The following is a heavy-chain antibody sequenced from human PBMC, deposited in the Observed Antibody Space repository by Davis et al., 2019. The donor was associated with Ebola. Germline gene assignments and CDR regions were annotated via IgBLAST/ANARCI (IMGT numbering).Heavy chain of an antibody. CDR1: RCTFSSYA. D-gene: IGHD4-17*01. V-gene: IGHV1-69*04. CDR3: AREPRYGDYTHHDYYGMDV. CDR2: IIPILGIA. Sequence: SVKVSCKASRCTFSSYAISWVRQAPGQGLEWMGRIIPILGIANYAQKFQGRVTITADKSTSTAYMELSSLRSEDTAVYYCAREPRYGDYTHHDYYGMDVWGQGTTVTVSS. J-gene: IGHJ6*02.